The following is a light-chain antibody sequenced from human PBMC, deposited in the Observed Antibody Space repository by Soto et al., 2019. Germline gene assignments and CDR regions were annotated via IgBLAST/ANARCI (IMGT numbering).Light chain of an antibody. J-gene: IGKJ1*01. CDR2: DAS. Sequence: DIQMTQSPSTLSASVGDRVTITCRASQSITTWLAWYQQKPGKAPTLLIYDASSLESGVPSRFSGSGSGTDFTLPIRSLQPDDFATYYFQQYNTYSTFGQGTKVEIK. CDR3: QQYNTYST. V-gene: IGKV1-5*01. CDR1: QSITTW.